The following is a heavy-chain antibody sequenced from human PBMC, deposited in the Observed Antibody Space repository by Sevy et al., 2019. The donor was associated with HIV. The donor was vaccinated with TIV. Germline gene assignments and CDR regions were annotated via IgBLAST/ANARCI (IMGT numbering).Heavy chain of an antibody. V-gene: IGHV3-49*03. CDR1: GFTFGDYA. D-gene: IGHD3-22*01. CDR2: IRSKAYGGTT. J-gene: IGHJ4*02. Sequence: GESLKISCTASGFTFGDYAMSWFRQAPGKGLEWVGFIRSKAYGGTTEYAASVKGRFTISRDDSKSIAYLQMNSLKTEDTAVYYCTRDLYYYDSSGYYNYWGQGTLVTASS. CDR3: TRDLYYYDSSGYYNY.